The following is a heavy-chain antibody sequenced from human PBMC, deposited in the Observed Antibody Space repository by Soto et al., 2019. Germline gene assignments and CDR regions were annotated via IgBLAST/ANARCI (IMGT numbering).Heavy chain of an antibody. D-gene: IGHD1-26*01. CDR1: GGSFSGYY. Sequence: PSETLSLTCAVYGGSFSGYYWSWIRQPPGKGLEWIGEINRSGSTNYNPSLKSRVTISVDTSKNQFSLKLSSVTAADTAVYYCARGPLGVGATSFVDYWGQGTLVTVSS. J-gene: IGHJ4*02. CDR3: ARGPLGVGATSFVDY. V-gene: IGHV4-34*01. CDR2: INRSGST.